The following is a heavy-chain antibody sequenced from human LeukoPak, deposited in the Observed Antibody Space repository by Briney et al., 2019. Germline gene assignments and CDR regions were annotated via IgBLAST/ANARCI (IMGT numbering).Heavy chain of an antibody. CDR3: ARVGLRVGWFDP. CDR2: IYYSGST. V-gene: IGHV4-39*07. Sequence: PSETLSLTCTVSGGSISSSSYYWGWLRQPPGRGLEWIGSIYYSGSTYYNPSLKSRVTISVNTSKKQFSLKLSSVTAADTAVYYCARVGLRVGWFDPWGQGTLVTVSS. J-gene: IGHJ5*02. D-gene: IGHD5/OR15-5a*01. CDR1: GGSISSSSYY.